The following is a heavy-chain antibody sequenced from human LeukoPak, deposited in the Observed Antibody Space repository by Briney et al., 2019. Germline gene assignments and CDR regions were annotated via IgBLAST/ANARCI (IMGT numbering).Heavy chain of an antibody. CDR2: MNPNSGNT. D-gene: IGHD3-3*01. V-gene: IGHV1-8*03. Sequence: ASVKVSCKASGYTFTSYDINLVRQATGQGLEWMGWMNPNSGNTGYAQKFQGRVTITRNTSISTAYMELSSLRSEDTAVYYCARRWAYYDFWSGSPQDGFDYWGQGTLVTVSS. CDR1: GYTFTSYD. J-gene: IGHJ4*02. CDR3: ARRWAYYDFWSGSPQDGFDY.